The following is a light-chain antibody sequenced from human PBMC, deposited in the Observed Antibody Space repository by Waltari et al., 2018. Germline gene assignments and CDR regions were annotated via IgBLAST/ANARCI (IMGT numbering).Light chain of an antibody. CDR3: QQYYSSPIT. J-gene: IGKJ5*01. CDR2: WAS. CDR1: RSVLYNSNNKNY. V-gene: IGKV4-1*01. Sequence: EIVMTQSPDSLAVSLGERAAINCKSSRSVLYNSNNKNYLAWYQQKPRQPPKLLINWASSRESGVPDRFSGSGSGTDFTLTISSLQAEDVAVYYCQQYYSSPITFGQGTRLEIK.